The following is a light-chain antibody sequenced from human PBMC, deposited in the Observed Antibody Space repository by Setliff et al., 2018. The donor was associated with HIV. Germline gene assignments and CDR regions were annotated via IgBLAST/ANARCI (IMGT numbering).Light chain of an antibody. J-gene: IGKJ3*01. Sequence: DIKMTQSPSTLSASVGDRVTITCRASQSISTWLAWYQQKPGKAPKLLIYKASTSESGVPSRFSGSGSGTEFTLTVSSLQPDDFATYYCQQYSRGVTFGPGTRWISN. CDR3: QQYSRGVT. V-gene: IGKV1-5*03. CDR2: KAS. CDR1: QSISTW.